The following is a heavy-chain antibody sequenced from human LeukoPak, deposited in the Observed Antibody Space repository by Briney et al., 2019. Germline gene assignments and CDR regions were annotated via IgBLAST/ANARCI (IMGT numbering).Heavy chain of an antibody. D-gene: IGHD1-1*01. Sequence: SETLSLTCTVSGGSISSYYWSWIRQPPGKGLEWIGYVYYSGSTNYNPSLKSRVTISVDTSKNQFSLKLSSVTAADTAVYHCAIDSRTTTAFDIWGQGTMVAVSS. V-gene: IGHV4-59*01. CDR2: VYYSGST. CDR1: GGSISSYY. J-gene: IGHJ3*02. CDR3: AIDSRTTTAFDI.